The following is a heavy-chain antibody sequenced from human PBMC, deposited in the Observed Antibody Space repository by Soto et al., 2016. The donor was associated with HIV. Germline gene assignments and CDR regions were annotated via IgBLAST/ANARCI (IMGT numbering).Heavy chain of an antibody. V-gene: IGHV1-2*02. CDR1: GYTFTGYY. CDR3: ARVGYDWNDAGAFDI. D-gene: IGHD1-1*01. Sequence: QVQLVQSGAEVKKPGASVKVSCKASGYTFTGYYMHWVRQAPGQGLEWMGWINPNSDGTNYAQKFQGRVTMTRDTSISTAYMELSRLRSDDTAVYYCARVGYDWNDAGAFDIWGQGTMVTVSS. CDR2: INPNSDGT. J-gene: IGHJ3*02.